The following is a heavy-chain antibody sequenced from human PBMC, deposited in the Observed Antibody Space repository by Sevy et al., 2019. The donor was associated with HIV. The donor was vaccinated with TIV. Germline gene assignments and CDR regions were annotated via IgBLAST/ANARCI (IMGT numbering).Heavy chain of an antibody. D-gene: IGHD3-22*01. Sequence: GGSLRLSCAASGFTFSSYAMHWVRQAPGKGLEWVAVISYDGSNKYYADSVKGRFTISRDNSKNTLYLQMNSLRAEDTAVYYCARSSSSGYYSSSVDAFDIWGQGTMVTVSS. CDR1: GFTFSSYA. CDR2: ISYDGSNK. J-gene: IGHJ3*02. V-gene: IGHV3-30-3*01. CDR3: ARSSSSGYYSSSVDAFDI.